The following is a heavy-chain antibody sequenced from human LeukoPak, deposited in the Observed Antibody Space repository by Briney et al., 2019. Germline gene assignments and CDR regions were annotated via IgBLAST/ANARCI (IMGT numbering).Heavy chain of an antibody. CDR2: MNPNSGNT. D-gene: IGHD3-10*01. V-gene: IGHV1-8*01. CDR3: ARGDYGSGSYYNALGAFDI. Sequence: ASVKVSCKASGYTFTSYDINWVRQATGQGLEWMGWMNPNSGNTGYAQKFQGRVTMTRNTSIGTAYMELSSLRSEDTAVYYCARGDYGSGSYYNALGAFDIWGQGTMVTVSS. J-gene: IGHJ3*02. CDR1: GYTFTSYD.